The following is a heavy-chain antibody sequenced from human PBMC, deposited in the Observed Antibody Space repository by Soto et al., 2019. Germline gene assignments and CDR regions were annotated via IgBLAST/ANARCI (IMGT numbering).Heavy chain of an antibody. CDR2: AKSEINGGAV. Sequence: GGSLRLSCAASGFTFTRAWLNWVRQAPGKGLEWVGRAKSEINGGAVDYAAPVKGRFTISRDASQNTVYLQMNSLRADDTAVYYCAANLPDWGAYAFDYWGHGTQVTVSS. D-gene: IGHD3-16*01. CDR1: GFTFTRAW. J-gene: IGHJ4*01. V-gene: IGHV3-15*07. CDR3: AANLPDWGAYAFDY.